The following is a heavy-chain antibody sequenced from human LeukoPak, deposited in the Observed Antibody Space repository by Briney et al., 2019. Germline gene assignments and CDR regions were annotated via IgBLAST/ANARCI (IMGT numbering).Heavy chain of an antibody. D-gene: IGHD3-22*01. CDR1: GFTFSSYG. Sequence: GGSLRLSCAASGFTFSSYGMHWVRQAPGKGLEWVAVISYDGSNKYYADSVKGRFTISRDNSKNTLYLQMNSLRAEDTAVYYCAKGPLYYYDSSGYLDAYNFDYWGQGTLVTVSS. CDR3: AKGPLYYYDSSGYLDAYNFDY. J-gene: IGHJ4*02. V-gene: IGHV3-30*18. CDR2: ISYDGSNK.